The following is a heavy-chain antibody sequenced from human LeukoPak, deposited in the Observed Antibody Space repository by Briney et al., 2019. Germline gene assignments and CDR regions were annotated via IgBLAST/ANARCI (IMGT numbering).Heavy chain of an antibody. V-gene: IGHV3-48*03. CDR3: ARADFGPKAAAAVLGF. D-gene: IGHD6-13*01. J-gene: IGHJ4*02. CDR1: GFTFSSYE. CDR2: ISSSGSTI. Sequence: GGSLRLSCAASGFTFSSYEMNWVRQAPGKGLEWVSYISSSGSTIYYADSVKGRFTISRDNAKNSLYLQMNSLRAEDTAVYYCARADFGPKAAAAVLGFWGQGTLVTVSS.